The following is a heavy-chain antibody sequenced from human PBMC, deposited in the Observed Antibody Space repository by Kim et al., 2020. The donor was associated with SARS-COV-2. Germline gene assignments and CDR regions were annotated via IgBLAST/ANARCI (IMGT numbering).Heavy chain of an antibody. J-gene: IGHJ6*03. Sequence: SQTLSLTCAISGDSVSSETAAWNWIRQSPSKGLEWLGRTYYRSNWESDYAFSVKGRITIDPDTSKNQFSLHLKSVTPEDTAVYYCGRDCSGYDWDPRDYYYIDVWGKGIRVTVSS. D-gene: IGHD5-12*01. CDR3: GRDCSGYDWDPRDYYYIDV. CDR2: TYYRSNWES. CDR1: GDSVSSETAA. V-gene: IGHV6-1*01.